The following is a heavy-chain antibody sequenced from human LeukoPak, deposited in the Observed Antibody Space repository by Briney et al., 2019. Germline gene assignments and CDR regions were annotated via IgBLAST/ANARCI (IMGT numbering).Heavy chain of an antibody. CDR2: IYSGGST. V-gene: IGHV3-53*01. D-gene: IGHD4-17*01. CDR3: ASTVTTDDAFGI. J-gene: IGHJ3*02. CDR1: GFTVSSNY. Sequence: GGSLRLSCAASGFTVSSNYMSWVRQAPGKGLEWVSVIYSGGSTYYADSVKGRFTISRDNSKNTLYLQMNSLRAADTAVYYCASTVTTDDAFGIWGQGTMVTVSS.